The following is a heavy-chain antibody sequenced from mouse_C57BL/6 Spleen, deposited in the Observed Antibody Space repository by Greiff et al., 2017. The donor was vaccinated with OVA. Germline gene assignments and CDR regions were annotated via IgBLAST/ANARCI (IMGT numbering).Heavy chain of an antibody. CDR3: ANYYGSSYAMDY. J-gene: IGHJ4*01. Sequence: VQRVESGPGLVQPSQSLSITCTVSGFSLTSYGVHWVRQSPGKGLEWLGVIWSGGSTDYNAAFISRLSISKDNSKSQVFFKMNSLQADDTAIYYCANYYGSSYAMDYWGQGTSVTVSS. V-gene: IGHV2-2*01. CDR1: GFSLTSYG. D-gene: IGHD1-1*01. CDR2: IWSGGST.